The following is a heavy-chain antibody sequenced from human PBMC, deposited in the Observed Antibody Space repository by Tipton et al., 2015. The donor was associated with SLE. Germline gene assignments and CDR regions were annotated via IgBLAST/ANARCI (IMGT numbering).Heavy chain of an antibody. Sequence: SLRLSCAASGLTFSNYAMTWVRQAPGKGLEWVAIVYSGGSSTFHAASVRGRFTISRDNSKNTLYLQMNGLRAEDTAVYYCAKSGGWNFDSYYMDVWGKGTTVTVSS. CDR3: AKSGGWNFDSYYMDV. V-gene: IGHV3-23*03. CDR2: VYSGGSST. D-gene: IGHD1-26*01. CDR1: GLTFSNYA. J-gene: IGHJ6*03.